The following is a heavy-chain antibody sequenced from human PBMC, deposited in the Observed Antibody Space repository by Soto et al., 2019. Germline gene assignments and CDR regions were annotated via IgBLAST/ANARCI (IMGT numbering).Heavy chain of an antibody. V-gene: IGHV1-3*04. CDR2: IKTDTRKT. CDR1: GYTFISYA. CDR3: ARQVDLILRPLQKS. D-gene: IGHD2-15*01. J-gene: IGHJ4*02. Sequence: ASVKVSCNAAGYTFISYAIHWLRQPHGQQLEWMGWIKTDTRKTEYSQKFQGRVIITRETYASTAYMELRRLRSEDTAAYYCARQVDLILRPLQKSWGPGPLVTVAS.